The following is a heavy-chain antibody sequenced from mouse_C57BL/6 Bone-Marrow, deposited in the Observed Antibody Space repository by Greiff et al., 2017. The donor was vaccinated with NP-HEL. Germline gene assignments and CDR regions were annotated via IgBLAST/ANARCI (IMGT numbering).Heavy chain of an antibody. Sequence: VKLMESGPGLVKPSPSLFLTCSITGFPITSGYYWIWIRQSPGKPLEWMGYITHSGETFYNPSLQSPISITRETSKNQYFLQLNSMTTDDTAMYYGAGYSSGYGDFDNWGQGTTLTVTS. V-gene: IGHV12-3*01. CDR1: GFPITSGYY. D-gene: IGHD3-2*02. CDR3: AGYSSGYGDFDN. J-gene: IGHJ2*01. CDR2: ITHSGET.